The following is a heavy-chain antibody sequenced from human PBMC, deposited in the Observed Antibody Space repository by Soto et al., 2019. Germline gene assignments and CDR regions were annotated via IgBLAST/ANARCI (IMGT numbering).Heavy chain of an antibody. CDR3: ARGYYYDSSGYYFTDFDY. D-gene: IGHD3-22*01. Sequence: PSETLSLTCTVSGGSISSHRWNWFLHPPDKGLEWIGYIYYSGSTSYNPSLKSRVTISVDTSKKQFSLKLSSVTAADTAVYYCARGYYYDSSGYYFTDFDYWGQGTLVTVSS. CDR2: IYYSGST. J-gene: IGHJ4*02. CDR1: GGSISSHR. V-gene: IGHV4-59*06.